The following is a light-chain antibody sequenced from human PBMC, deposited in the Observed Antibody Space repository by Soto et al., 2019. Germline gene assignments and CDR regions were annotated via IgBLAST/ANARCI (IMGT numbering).Light chain of an antibody. CDR1: QSVSSN. Sequence: EIVMTQSPATLSVSPRERATLSCRASQSVSSNLAWYQQKPGQAPRLLIYGASTRATGIPARFSGSRSGTEFTLTISSLQSEDFAVYYCQQYNNWPQTFGQGTKVEIK. V-gene: IGKV3-15*01. J-gene: IGKJ1*01. CDR2: GAS. CDR3: QQYNNWPQT.